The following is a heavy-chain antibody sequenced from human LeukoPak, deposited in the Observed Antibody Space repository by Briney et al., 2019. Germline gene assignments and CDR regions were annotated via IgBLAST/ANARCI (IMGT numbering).Heavy chain of an antibody. V-gene: IGHV3-23*01. CDR2: ISDSGDST. Sequence: GGSLRLSCAASGFTFSSYAMSWVRQAPGEGLEWVSPISDSGDSTYYADSVKGRFTISGDNSKNTLYLQMNSLRAEDTAVYYCARSSRIGVGDFAPADYWGQGTLVTVPS. CDR3: ARSSRIGVGDFAPADY. J-gene: IGHJ4*02. CDR1: GFTFSSYA. D-gene: IGHD3-16*01.